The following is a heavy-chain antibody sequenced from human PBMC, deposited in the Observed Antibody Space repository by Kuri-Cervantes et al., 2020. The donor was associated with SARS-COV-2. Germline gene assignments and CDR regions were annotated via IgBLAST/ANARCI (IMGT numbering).Heavy chain of an antibody. CDR2: VRGKANNYAT. J-gene: IGHJ4*02. CDR1: GFLFSASA. Sequence: GESLKISCEVSGFLFSASAIHWVRQASGKGLEWVGRVRGKANNYATAYAASVKGRFTISRDDSKNTLYLQMNSLRAEDTAVYYCAKDQGDSYGISYFDYWGQGTLVNVSS. V-gene: IGHV3-73*01. CDR3: AKDQGDSYGISYFDY. D-gene: IGHD5-18*01.